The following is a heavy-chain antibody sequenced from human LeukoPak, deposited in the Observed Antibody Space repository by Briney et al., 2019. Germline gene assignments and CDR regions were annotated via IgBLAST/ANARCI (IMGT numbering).Heavy chain of an antibody. D-gene: IGHD6-19*01. V-gene: IGHV3-23*01. J-gene: IGHJ4*02. CDR2: ISGGAGST. Sequence: GALRLSCAASGFTFSSYAMSWVRPAPGKGLEWVSSISGGAGSTYYAGSVKGRFTISRDISRNTLNLQMNSLRAEDTAVYYCATRPAVADVYYFGYWGQGTLVPVSS. CDR1: GFTFSSYA. CDR3: ATRPAVADVYYFGY.